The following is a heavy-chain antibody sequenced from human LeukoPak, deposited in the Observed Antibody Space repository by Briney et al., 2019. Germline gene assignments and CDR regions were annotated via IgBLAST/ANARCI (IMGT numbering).Heavy chain of an antibody. J-gene: IGHJ5*02. CDR1: GYTFTTSD. Sequence: ASVKVSCKASGYTFTTSDINWVRQAPGQGLQWMGWMNPNSGNAVYAQKFQGRVTMTRDTSTSTVYMELSSLRSEDTAVYYCARVSAAGGWFDPWGQGTLVTVSS. V-gene: IGHV1-8*01. CDR3: ARVSAAGGWFDP. D-gene: IGHD6-25*01. CDR2: MNPNSGNA.